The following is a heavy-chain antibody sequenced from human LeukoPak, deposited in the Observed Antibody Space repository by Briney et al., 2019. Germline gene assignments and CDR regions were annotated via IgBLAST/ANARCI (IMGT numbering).Heavy chain of an antibody. J-gene: IGHJ4*02. CDR3: AKDLRDGNSSSLPLDY. CDR2: ISGSGGST. Sequence: GGSLRLSCAAFGFTFSIYAMSWVRQAPGKGLEWFSAISGSGGSTYYADSVKGRFTISRDNSKNTLYLQMNSLRAEDTAVYYCAKDLRDGNSSSLPLDYWGQGTLVTVSS. CDR1: GFTFSIYA. D-gene: IGHD2-2*01. V-gene: IGHV3-23*01.